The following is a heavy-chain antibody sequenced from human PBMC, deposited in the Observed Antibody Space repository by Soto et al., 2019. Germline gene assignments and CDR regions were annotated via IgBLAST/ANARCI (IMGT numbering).Heavy chain of an antibody. CDR2: INAGNGNT. Sequence: QVQLVQSGAEERKPGASVKVSCKSSGYTFTSYAMHWVHQAPGQRLEWMGWINAGNGNTKYSQKFQGRVTITRDTSANTAYMELSSLRSEDTAVYSCARDLSGFDPWGQGTLVTVAS. CDR1: GYTFTSYA. CDR3: ARDLSGFDP. V-gene: IGHV1-3*05. J-gene: IGHJ5*02.